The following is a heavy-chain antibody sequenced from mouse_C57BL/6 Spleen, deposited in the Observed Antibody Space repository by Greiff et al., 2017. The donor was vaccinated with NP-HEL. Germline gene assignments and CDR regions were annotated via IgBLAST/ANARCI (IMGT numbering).Heavy chain of an antibody. CDR1: GYTFTSYW. V-gene: IGHV1-7*01. CDR3: ARNWDDY. CDR2: INPSSGYT. Sequence: VKLQESGAELAKPGASVKLSCKASGYTFTSYWMHWVKQRPGQGLEWIGYINPSSGYTKYNQKFKDKATLTADKSSITAYMQLSSLTYEDSAVYYCARNWDDYWGQGTTLTVSS. D-gene: IGHD4-1*01. J-gene: IGHJ2*01.